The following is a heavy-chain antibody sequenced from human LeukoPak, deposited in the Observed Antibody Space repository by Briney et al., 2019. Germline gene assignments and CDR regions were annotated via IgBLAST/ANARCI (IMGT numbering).Heavy chain of an antibody. D-gene: IGHD1-26*01. CDR2: ISYDGSNK. Sequence: PGGSLRLSCAASGFTFSSYGMHWVRQAPGKGLEWVAVISYDGSNKYYADSVKGRFTISRDNSKNTLYLQMNSLRAEDTAVYYCAKRWSGSYSPANDYWGQGTLVTVSS. J-gene: IGHJ4*02. V-gene: IGHV3-30*18. CDR3: AKRWSGSYSPANDY. CDR1: GFTFSSYG.